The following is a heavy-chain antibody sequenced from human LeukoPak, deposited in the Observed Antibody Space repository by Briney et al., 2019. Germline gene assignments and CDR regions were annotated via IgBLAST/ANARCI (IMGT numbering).Heavy chain of an antibody. V-gene: IGHV3-30*18. CDR2: ISYDGSNK. J-gene: IGHJ6*02. CDR3: AKLPSDTSVVTPRYYYYGMDV. Sequence: GRSLRLSCAASGFTFSSYAIHWVRQAPGKGLEWVAVISYDGSNKYYADSVKGRFTISRDNSKNTLYLQMNSLRAEDTAVYYCAKLPSDTSVVTPRYYYYGMDVWGQGTTVTVSS. CDR1: GFTFSSYA. D-gene: IGHD5-18*01.